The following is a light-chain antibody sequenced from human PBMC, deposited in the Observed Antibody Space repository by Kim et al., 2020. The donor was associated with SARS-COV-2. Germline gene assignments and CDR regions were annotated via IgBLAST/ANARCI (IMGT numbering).Light chain of an antibody. CDR1: QGISSY. CDR2: AAS. Sequence: SASTGDRVTITCRASQGISSYLAWYQQKPGKAPKLLIYAASTLQSGVPSSFRGSGSGTDFTLTISCLQSEDFATYYCQQYYRYPSFGPGTKVDIK. V-gene: IGKV1-8*01. J-gene: IGKJ3*01. CDR3: QQYYRYPS.